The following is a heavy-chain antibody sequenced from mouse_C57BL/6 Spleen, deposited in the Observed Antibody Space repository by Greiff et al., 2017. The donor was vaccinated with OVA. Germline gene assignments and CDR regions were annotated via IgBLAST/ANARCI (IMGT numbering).Heavy chain of an antibody. V-gene: IGHV1-42*01. CDR1: GYSFTGYY. J-gene: IGHJ3*01. D-gene: IGHD3-2*02. CDR3: ARDGSGYRFAY. CDR2: INPSTGGT. Sequence: EVQLQQSGPELVKPGASVKISCKASGYSFTGYYMNWVKQSPEKSLEWIGEINPSTGGTTYNQKFKAKATLTVDKSSSTAYMQLKSLTSEDSAVYYCARDGSGYRFAYWGQGTLVTVSA.